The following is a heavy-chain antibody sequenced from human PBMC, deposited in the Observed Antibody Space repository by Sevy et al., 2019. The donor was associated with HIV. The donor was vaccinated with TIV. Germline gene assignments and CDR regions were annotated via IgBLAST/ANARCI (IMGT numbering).Heavy chain of an antibody. CDR3: ARDRNGGYDFWSGYSTRYYYGMDV. J-gene: IGHJ6*02. Sequence: GGSLRLSCAASGFTFSSYAMHWVRQAPGKGLEWVAVISYDGSSKYYADSVKGRFTISRDNSKNTLYLQMNSLRAEDTAVYYCARDRNGGYDFWSGYSTRYYYGMDVWGQGTTVTVSS. CDR1: GFTFSSYA. CDR2: ISYDGSSK. V-gene: IGHV3-30*04. D-gene: IGHD3-3*01.